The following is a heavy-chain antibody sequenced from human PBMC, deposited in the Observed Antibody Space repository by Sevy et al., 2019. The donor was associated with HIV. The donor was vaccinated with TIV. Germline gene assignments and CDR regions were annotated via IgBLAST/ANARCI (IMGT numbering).Heavy chain of an antibody. J-gene: IGHJ4*02. CDR1: GGSMSSSSYY. V-gene: IGHV4-39*01. CDR3: RAALFMIRGVKRYYFDY. Sequence: SETLSLTCTVSGGSMSSSSYYWGWIRQPPGKGLEWIGSIYYSRSTYYNPSLKSRVTISVDTSKNQFSLKLSSVTAADTAVYYCRAALFMIRGVKRYYFDYWGQGTLVTVSS. D-gene: IGHD3-10*01. CDR2: IYYSRST.